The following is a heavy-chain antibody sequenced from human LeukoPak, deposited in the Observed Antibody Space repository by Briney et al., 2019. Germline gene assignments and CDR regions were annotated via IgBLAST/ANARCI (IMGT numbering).Heavy chain of an antibody. CDR2: ISSSSSYI. V-gene: IGHV3-21*01. J-gene: IGHJ4*02. Sequence: ETLSLTCAVYGGSFSGYYWSWVRQAPGKGLEWVSSISSSSSYIYYADSVKGRFTISRDNAKNSLYLQMNSLRAEDTAVYYCARGIYCGGDCYSPDYWGQGTLVTVSS. CDR1: GGSFSGYY. D-gene: IGHD2-21*02. CDR3: ARGIYCGGDCYSPDY.